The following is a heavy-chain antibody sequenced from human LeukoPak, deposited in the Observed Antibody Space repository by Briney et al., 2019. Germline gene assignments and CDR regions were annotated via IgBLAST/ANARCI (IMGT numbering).Heavy chain of an antibody. CDR1: GYTLTELS. CDR3: ATDLPRYCSGGSCYGTRRYFDY. V-gene: IGHV1-24*01. Sequence: GASVKVSCKVSGYTLTELSMHWVRQAPGKGLEWMGGFDPEDGETIYAQKFQGRVTMTEDTSRDTAYMELSSLRSEDTAVYYCATDLPRYCSGGSCYGTRRYFDYWGQGTLVTVSS. CDR2: FDPEDGET. D-gene: IGHD2-15*01. J-gene: IGHJ4*02.